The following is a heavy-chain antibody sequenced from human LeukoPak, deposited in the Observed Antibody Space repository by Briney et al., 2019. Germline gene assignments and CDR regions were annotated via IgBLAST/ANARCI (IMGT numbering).Heavy chain of an antibody. CDR1: GFTFSGYN. CDR2: ISSSSRSI. D-gene: IGHD1-26*01. V-gene: IGHV3-21*06. J-gene: IGHJ5*01. Sequence: GGSLRLSCVGSGFTFSGYNIDWVRQAPGKGLGWVSSISSSSRSIYYADSLKGRITISRDNTKNSVFLQMSGLRVDDTAVYYCARERSGPAVRAHNWFDPWGRGTLVIVSS. CDR3: ARERSGPAVRAHNWFDP.